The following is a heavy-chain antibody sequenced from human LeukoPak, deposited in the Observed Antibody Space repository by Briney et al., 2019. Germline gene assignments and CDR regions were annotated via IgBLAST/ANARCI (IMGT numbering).Heavy chain of an antibody. CDR3: DGGGYNYKVY. J-gene: IGHJ4*02. CDR1: GVSFSGYY. Sequence: SETLSLTCAVYGVSFSGYYWSWIRQPPGKGLEWIGEINHSGSTNYNPSLKSRVTISVDTSKNQFSLKLSSVTAADTAVYDCDGGGYNYKVYWGQGTLVTVSS. V-gene: IGHV4-34*01. CDR2: INHSGST. D-gene: IGHD5-24*01.